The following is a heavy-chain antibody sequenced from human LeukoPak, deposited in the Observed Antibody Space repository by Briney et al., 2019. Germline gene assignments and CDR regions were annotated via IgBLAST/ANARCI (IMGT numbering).Heavy chain of an antibody. Sequence: PGGSLRLSCAASGFTFSRYWMHWVRQAPGKGLVWVSRIKTDGTYTSYADSVKGRFTISRDNAKSTLYLQMNVLRGEDTAVYYCASEEGGLDVWGQGTTVTVSS. CDR1: GFTFSRYW. V-gene: IGHV3-74*01. J-gene: IGHJ6*02. CDR2: IKTDGTYT. CDR3: ASEEGGLDV.